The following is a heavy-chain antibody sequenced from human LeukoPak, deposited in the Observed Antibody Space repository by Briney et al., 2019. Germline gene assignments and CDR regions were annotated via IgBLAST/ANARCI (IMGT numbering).Heavy chain of an antibody. CDR3: AKVVGGNSDY. D-gene: IGHD4-23*01. Sequence: GGSLRLSCAASGFTFSSNAMSWVRQAPGKGLEWVSSISGSGGSTNYADSVKDRFTISRDNSKNTLYLQMNSLRAEDTAIYYCAKVVGGNSDYWGQGTLVTVSS. CDR2: ISGSGGST. V-gene: IGHV3-23*01. J-gene: IGHJ4*02. CDR1: GFTFSSNA.